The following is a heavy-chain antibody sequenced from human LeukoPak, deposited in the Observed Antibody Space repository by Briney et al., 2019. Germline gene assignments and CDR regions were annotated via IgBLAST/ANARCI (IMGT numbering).Heavy chain of an antibody. V-gene: IGHV1-24*01. D-gene: IGHD3-16*01. CDR1: GYTLTELS. J-gene: IGHJ4*02. Sequence: ASVKVSCKVSGYTLTELSMHWVRQAPGKGLEWMGGFDPEDGETIYAQKFQCRVTMTEDTSTDTAYMELSSLRSEDTAVYYCATYDYVWGSNNRYFDYWGQGTLVTVSS. CDR3: ATYDYVWGSNNRYFDY. CDR2: FDPEDGET.